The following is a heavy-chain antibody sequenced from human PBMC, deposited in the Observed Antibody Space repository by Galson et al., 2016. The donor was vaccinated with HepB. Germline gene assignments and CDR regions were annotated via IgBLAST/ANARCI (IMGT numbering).Heavy chain of an antibody. CDR1: GGSFSGYY. CDR3: AREGYSDHPRTRRVLYHGMDV. Sequence: SETLSLTCDVYGGSFSGYYWSWIRLPPGKGLEWIGEISHGGRTIYNPSLMGRVIISPDTSKNQFSLKLTSVTAADTAVYYCAREGYSDHPRTRRVLYHGMDVWGQGTTVTGSS. V-gene: IGHV4-34*01. J-gene: IGHJ6*02. D-gene: IGHD5-18*01. CDR2: ISHGGRT.